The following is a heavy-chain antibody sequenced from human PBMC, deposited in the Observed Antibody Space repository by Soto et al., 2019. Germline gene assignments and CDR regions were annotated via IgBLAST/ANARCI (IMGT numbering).Heavy chain of an antibody. J-gene: IGHJ5*02. CDR2: IGTAGDT. CDR3: ARGHGYSSGWLVNWFDP. CDR1: GFTFSSYD. V-gene: IGHV3-13*01. D-gene: IGHD6-19*01. Sequence: GGSLRLSCAASGFTFSSYDMHWVRQATGKGLEWVSAIGTAGDTYYPGSVKGRFTISRENAKNSLYLQMNSLRAGDTAVYYCARGHGYSSGWLVNWFDPWGQGTLVTVSS.